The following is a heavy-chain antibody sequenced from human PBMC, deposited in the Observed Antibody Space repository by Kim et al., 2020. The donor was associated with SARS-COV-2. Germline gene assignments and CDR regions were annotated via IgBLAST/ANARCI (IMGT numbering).Heavy chain of an antibody. V-gene: IGHV3-23*01. CDR2: ISGSGGNT. J-gene: IGHJ4*02. D-gene: IGHD1-26*01. Sequence: GGSLRLSCAASGFTFSNYAMSWVRRAPGKGLEWVSAISGSGGNTDYADSVKGRFTISRDNSKNTLNLQMNSLRVEDTAVYYCAKDVHSGSYYYFDGWGQGTLVTVSS. CDR1: GFTFSNYA. CDR3: AKDVHSGSYYYFDG.